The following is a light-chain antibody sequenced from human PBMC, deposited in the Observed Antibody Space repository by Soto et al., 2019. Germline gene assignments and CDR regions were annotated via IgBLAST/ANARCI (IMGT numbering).Light chain of an antibody. V-gene: IGLV2-14*01. CDR2: EVS. CDR3: SSYISSSTLHVV. Sequence: QSALTQPASVSGSPGQSITISCSGTNSDVGGYNYVSWYQQHPRKAPKLMIYEVSNRPSGVSNRFSGSKSGNTASLTISGLQAEDEADYYCSSYISSSTLHVVFGGGTKLTVL. CDR1: NSDVGGYNY. J-gene: IGLJ2*01.